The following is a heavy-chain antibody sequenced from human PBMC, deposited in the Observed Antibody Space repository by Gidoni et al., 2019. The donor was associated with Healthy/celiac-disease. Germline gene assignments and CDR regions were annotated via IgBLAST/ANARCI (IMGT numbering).Heavy chain of an antibody. D-gene: IGHD3-10*01. V-gene: IGHV3-30-3*01. Sequence: QVQLVESGGGVVQPGRSLRLSCAASGFTFSSYAMHWVRQAPGKGLEWVAVISYDGSNKYYADSVKGRFTISRDNSKNTLYLQMNSLRAEDTAVYYCAREGPTPPGSHDYWGQGTLVTVSS. J-gene: IGHJ4*02. CDR2: ISYDGSNK. CDR3: AREGPTPPGSHDY. CDR1: GFTFSSYA.